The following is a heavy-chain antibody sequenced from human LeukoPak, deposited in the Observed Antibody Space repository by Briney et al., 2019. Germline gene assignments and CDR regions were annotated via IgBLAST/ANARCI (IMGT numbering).Heavy chain of an antibody. CDR3: ARIPGGYYYYMDV. CDR1: GYSISSGYY. Sequence: PSETLSLTCTVSGYSISSGYYWGWIRQPPGKGLEWIGSIYHSGSTYYNPSLKSRVTISVDTSKNQFSLKLSSVTAADTGVYYCARIPGGYYYYMDVWGKGTTVTVSS. D-gene: IGHD4-23*01. V-gene: IGHV4-38-2*02. J-gene: IGHJ6*03. CDR2: IYHSGST.